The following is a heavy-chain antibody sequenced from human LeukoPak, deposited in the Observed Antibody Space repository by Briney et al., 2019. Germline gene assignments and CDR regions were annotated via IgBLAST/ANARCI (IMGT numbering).Heavy chain of an antibody. CDR1: GYTFTSYG. CDR2: ISAYNGNT. J-gene: IGHJ3*02. D-gene: IGHD2/OR15-2a*01. V-gene: IGHV1-18*01. CDR3: ARVPTTWGNAFDI. Sequence: ASVKVSCKASGYTFTSYGISWVRQAPGQGLEWMGWISAYNGNTNYAQKLQGRVTMTTDTSTSTAYTELGSLRSDDTAVYYCARVPTTWGNAFDIWGQGTMVTVSS.